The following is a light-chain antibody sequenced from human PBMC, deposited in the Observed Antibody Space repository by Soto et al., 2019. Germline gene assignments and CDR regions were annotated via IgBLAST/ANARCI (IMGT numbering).Light chain of an antibody. CDR2: DVS. V-gene: IGLV2-14*01. CDR1: SSDVGGYNY. Sequence: QSVLTQPASVSGSPGQSITISCTGTSSDVGGYNYVSWYQQHPGKAPKLMIYDVSNRPSGVSNRFSGSKSGNTASLTISGLQAEDEADYYCSSYTISSTPVVFGGETKVTVL. J-gene: IGLJ2*01. CDR3: SSYTISSTPVV.